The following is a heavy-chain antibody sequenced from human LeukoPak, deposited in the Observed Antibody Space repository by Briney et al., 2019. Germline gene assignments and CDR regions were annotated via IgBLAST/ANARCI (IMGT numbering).Heavy chain of an antibody. CDR1: GFTFSSCE. V-gene: IGHV3-48*03. CDR2: ISSSGSTI. CDR3: AELGITMIGGV. J-gene: IGHJ6*04. D-gene: IGHD3-10*02. Sequence: GGSLRLSCAAPGFTFSSCEMNWVRQAPGKGLERVSYISSSGSTIYYADSVKGRFTISRDNAKSSLYLQMNSLRAEDTAVYYCAELGITMIGGVWGKGTTVTISS.